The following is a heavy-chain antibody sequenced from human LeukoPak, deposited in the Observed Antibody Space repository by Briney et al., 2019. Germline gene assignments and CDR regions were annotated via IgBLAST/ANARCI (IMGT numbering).Heavy chain of an antibody. Sequence: GGSLRLSCAASGFTFSNAWMSWVRQAPGKRLEWVGRIKSKTDGGTTDYAAPVKGRFTISRDDSKNTLYLQMNSLKTEDTAVYYCTTALLDYGNVDYWGQGTLVTVSS. J-gene: IGHJ4*02. CDR1: GFTFSNAW. CDR3: TTALLDYGNVDY. CDR2: IKSKTDGGTT. D-gene: IGHD4-17*01. V-gene: IGHV3-15*01.